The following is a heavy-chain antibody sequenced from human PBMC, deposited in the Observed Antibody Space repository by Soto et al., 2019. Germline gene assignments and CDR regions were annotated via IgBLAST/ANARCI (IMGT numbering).Heavy chain of an antibody. CDR1: GGSISSGGYY. V-gene: IGHV4-31*03. Sequence: TLSLTCTVSGGSISSGGYYWSWMRHHPGKGLEWIGYIYYSGSTYYNPSLKSRVTISVDTSKNQFSLKLSPVTAADTAVYYCASVPIVGARYFDYWGQGTLVTVSS. CDR2: IYYSGST. D-gene: IGHD1-26*01. J-gene: IGHJ4*02. CDR3: ASVPIVGARYFDY.